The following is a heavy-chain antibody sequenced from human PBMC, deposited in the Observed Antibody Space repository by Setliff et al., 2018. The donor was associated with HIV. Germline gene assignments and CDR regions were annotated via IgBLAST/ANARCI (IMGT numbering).Heavy chain of an antibody. Sequence: NPSETLSLTCTVSGDSVSSASYYWSWIRQPPGKGLEWIGYIYYSGTTKYNPSLKSRLTMSVDTSNNLFSLRLTSVTAADAAVYYCARSIYGSRTYPLDSWGQGTRVTVSS. J-gene: IGHJ5*01. V-gene: IGHV4-61*01. D-gene: IGHD3-10*01. CDR1: GDSVSSASYY. CDR2: IYYSGTT. CDR3: ARSIYGSRTYPLDS.